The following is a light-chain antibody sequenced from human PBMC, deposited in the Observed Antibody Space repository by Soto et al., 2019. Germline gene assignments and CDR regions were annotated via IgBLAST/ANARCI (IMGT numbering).Light chain of an antibody. V-gene: IGLV2-14*02. CDR1: SSDVGSYNL. Sequence: QSALAQPASVSGSPGQSITISCTGTSSDVGSYNLVSWYQQQPGKAPKLLIYEVSNRPSGVSVRVFGSKSGNAASLTISGLQADDEGDYYCCSYTTTTTWVFGGGTKLTVL. CDR3: CSYTTTTTWV. CDR2: EVS. J-gene: IGLJ3*02.